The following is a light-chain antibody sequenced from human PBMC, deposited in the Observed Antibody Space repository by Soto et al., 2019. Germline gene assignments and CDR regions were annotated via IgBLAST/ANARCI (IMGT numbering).Light chain of an antibody. V-gene: IGKV1-33*01. Sequence: DIQMTQSPSSLSASVGDRVTITCQASQNINNYLSWYQQKPWRAPKLLIYDASNLEAGVASRFRGSGSGTDFTFTISRLQPEDIETYYWQKYENLPTFGQGTRLEIK. CDR2: DAS. J-gene: IGKJ5*01. CDR1: QNINNY. CDR3: QKYENLPT.